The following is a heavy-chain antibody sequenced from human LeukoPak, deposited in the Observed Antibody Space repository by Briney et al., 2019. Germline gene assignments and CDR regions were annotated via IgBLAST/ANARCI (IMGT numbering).Heavy chain of an antibody. CDR3: ARGRPHGNDY. CDR2: INHNGNVN. Sequence: GGSLRLSCAASGFTFSSYWMNWARQAPGKGLEWVASINHNGNVNYYVDSVKGRFTISRDNAKNSLYLQMNSLRVEDTAVYYCARGRPHGNDYWGQGTLVTVSS. D-gene: IGHD4-23*01. V-gene: IGHV3-7*01. J-gene: IGHJ4*02. CDR1: GFTFSSYW.